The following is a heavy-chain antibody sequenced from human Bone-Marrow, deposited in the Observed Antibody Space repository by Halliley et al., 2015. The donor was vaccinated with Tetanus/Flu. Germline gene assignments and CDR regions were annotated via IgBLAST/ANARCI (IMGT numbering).Heavy chain of an antibody. V-gene: IGHV1-69*01. J-gene: IGHJ5*02. Sequence: QLVQSGAEVKKPGSSVKVSCKASGDTFTNHGLSWVRQAPGQGLEWMGGIVPAVGTAEYAQKFQGRVTITADESTSTAYMELTSLRSDGTAMYYCAKFSVGRIGPRGGNHWFDPWGQGTLVTVSS. CDR1: GDTFTNHG. CDR3: AKFSVGRIGPRGGNHWFDP. D-gene: IGHD1-26*01. CDR2: IVPAVGTA.